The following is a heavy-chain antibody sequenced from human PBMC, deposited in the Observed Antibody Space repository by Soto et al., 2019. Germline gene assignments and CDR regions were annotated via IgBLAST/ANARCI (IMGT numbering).Heavy chain of an antibody. V-gene: IGHV4-4*02. CDR1: GGSISSNYW. J-gene: IGHJ6*02. CDR3: ATYSSGWYYGMDV. CDR2: IRHGGST. D-gene: IGHD6-19*01. Sequence: QVQLQESGPGLVKPSGTLSLTCAVSGGSISSNYWWSWVRQPPGKGLGWIGEIRHGGSTSYKPSLKSRVIISVDKSKNQFSLNLRSVTAADTAVYYCATYSSGWYYGMDVWGQGTTVTVSS.